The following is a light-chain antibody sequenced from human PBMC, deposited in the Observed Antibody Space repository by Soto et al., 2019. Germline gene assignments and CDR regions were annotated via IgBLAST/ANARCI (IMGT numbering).Light chain of an antibody. J-gene: IGKJ5*01. CDR3: QQYTNWPIT. V-gene: IGKV3D-15*01. Sequence: EMVMTQSPATLSVSPGERATLSCSASQSVGRDYLAWYQQKPGQAPRLLIYGISNRATGIPDRFSGSGSGTEFTLTISSVQPEDVAIYYCQQYTNWPITFGQGTRLEIK. CDR1: QSVGRDY. CDR2: GIS.